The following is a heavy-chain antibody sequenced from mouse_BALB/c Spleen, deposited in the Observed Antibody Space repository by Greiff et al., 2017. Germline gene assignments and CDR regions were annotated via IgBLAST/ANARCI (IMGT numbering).Heavy chain of an antibody. V-gene: IGHV1-28*01. CDR3: ASGGYYGSSGGY. J-gene: IGHJ2*01. CDR2: IDPFNGGT. D-gene: IGHD1-1*01. Sequence: EVQLQQSGPELMKPGASVKISCKASGYSFTSYYMHWVKQSHGKSLEWIGYIDPFNGGTSYNQKFKGKATLTVDKSSSTAYMHLSSLTSEDSAVYYCASGGYYGSSGGYWGQGTTLTVSS. CDR1: GYSFTSYY.